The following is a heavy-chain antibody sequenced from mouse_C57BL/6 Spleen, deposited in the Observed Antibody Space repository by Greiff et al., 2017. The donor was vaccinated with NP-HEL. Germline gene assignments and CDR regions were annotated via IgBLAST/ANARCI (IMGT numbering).Heavy chain of an antibody. CDR3: AREGGRYWYFDV. V-gene: IGHV1-52*01. CDR2: IDPSDSET. CDR1: GYTFTSYW. Sequence: QVQLQQPGAELVRPGSSVKLSCKASGYTFTSYWMHWVKQRPIQGLEWIGNIDPSDSETHYNQKFKDKATLTVDKSSSTAYMQLSSLTSEDSAVYYCAREGGRYWYFDVWGTGTTVTVSS. D-gene: IGHD1-1*02. J-gene: IGHJ1*03.